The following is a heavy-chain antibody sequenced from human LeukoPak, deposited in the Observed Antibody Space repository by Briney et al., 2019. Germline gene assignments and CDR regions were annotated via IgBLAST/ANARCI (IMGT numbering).Heavy chain of an antibody. D-gene: IGHD6-13*01. CDR1: GFTFSDYS. Sequence: GGSLRLSCAASGFTFSDYSMNWVRQAPGKGLDWVSSISSTSTYILYADSVKGRFTISRDNARNSLYLQMNTLRAEDTAVYYCASRIATAGSVDYWGQGTLVTVSS. J-gene: IGHJ4*02. CDR3: ASRIATAGSVDY. V-gene: IGHV3-21*04. CDR2: ISSTSTYI.